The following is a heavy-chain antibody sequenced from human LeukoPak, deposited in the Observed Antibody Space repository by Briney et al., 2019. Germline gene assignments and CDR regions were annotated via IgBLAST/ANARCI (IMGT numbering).Heavy chain of an antibody. D-gene: IGHD6-19*01. CDR3: ARVPYSSGCYNFDY. J-gene: IGHJ4*02. CDR2: ISGSGSPI. V-gene: IGHV3-48*03. Sequence: GGSLRLSCAASGFTFSSFEMNWVRQAPGKGLEWVSYISGSGSPIYYADSVKGRFTISRDNAKNSLYLQMSSLRVEDTAVYYCARVPYSSGCYNFDYWGQGTLVTVSS. CDR1: GFTFSSFE.